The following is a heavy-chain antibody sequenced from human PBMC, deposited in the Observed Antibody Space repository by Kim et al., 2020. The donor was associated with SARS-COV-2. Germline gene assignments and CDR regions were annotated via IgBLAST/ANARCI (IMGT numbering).Heavy chain of an antibody. Sequence: GGSLRLSCAASGFTFSSYAMHWVRQAPGKGLEWVAVISYDGSNKYYADSVKGRFTISRDNSKNTLYLQMNSLRAEDTAVYYCARVGIAVAGTEYFQHWGQGTLVTVSS. CDR3: ARVGIAVAGTEYFQH. D-gene: IGHD6-19*01. V-gene: IGHV3-30*04. CDR1: GFTFSSYA. J-gene: IGHJ1*01. CDR2: ISYDGSNK.